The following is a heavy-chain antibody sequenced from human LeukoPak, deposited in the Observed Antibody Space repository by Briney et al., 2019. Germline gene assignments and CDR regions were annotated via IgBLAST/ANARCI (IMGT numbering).Heavy chain of an antibody. V-gene: IGHV4-4*07. J-gene: IGHJ4*02. CDR2: IYTSGTT. Sequence: SETLSLTCTVSGVSVTSSYWSWIRQPAGKGLEWDGHIYTSGTTNNPSLKSRVTMSLDTSRNQFSLKLTSVTAADTAVYYYARDDFLGSGRRSGFFDYWGQGILVTVSS. CDR3: ARDDFLGSGRRSGFFDY. CDR1: GVSVTSSY. D-gene: IGHD3-10*01.